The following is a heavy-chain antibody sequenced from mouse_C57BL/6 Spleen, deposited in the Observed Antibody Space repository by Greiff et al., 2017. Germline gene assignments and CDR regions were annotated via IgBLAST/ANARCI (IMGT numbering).Heavy chain of an antibody. CDR1: GYTFTSYW. J-gene: IGHJ4*01. Sequence: VQLQQPGAELVRPGTSVKLSCKASGYTFTSYWMHWVKQRPGQGLEWIGVIDPSDSYTNYNQKFKGKATLTVDTSSSTAYMQLSSLTSEDSAVYYCRASSSGPYYAMGDWGQGTSVTVAS. CDR3: RASSSGPYYAMGD. CDR2: IDPSDSYT. V-gene: IGHV1-59*01. D-gene: IGHD3-2*02.